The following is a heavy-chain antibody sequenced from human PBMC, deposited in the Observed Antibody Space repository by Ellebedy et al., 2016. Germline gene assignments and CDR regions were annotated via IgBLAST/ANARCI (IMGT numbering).Heavy chain of an antibody. D-gene: IGHD6-19*01. CDR1: GGSVSSDY. CDR3: AKWNGGWYAFEV. CDR2: VFHTGTT. V-gene: IGHV4-59*02. Sequence: SETLSLTCNVSGGSVSSDYWNWTRRPPGKGLEWIGYVFHTGTTNYNPSLKSRATMSVDTSKSQFSLRLTSVTAADTAVYYRAKWNGGWYAFEVWGQGTMVTVSS. J-gene: IGHJ3*01.